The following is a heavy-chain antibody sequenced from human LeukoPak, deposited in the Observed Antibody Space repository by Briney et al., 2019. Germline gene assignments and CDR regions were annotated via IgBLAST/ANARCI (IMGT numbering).Heavy chain of an antibody. CDR2: TSSSSKYI. J-gene: IGHJ4*02. V-gene: IGHV3-21*06. CDR1: GLTFSTYS. D-gene: IGHD2-2*01. Sequence: GGSLRLSCAASGLTFSTYSMNWVRQAPGQGLQWVSSTSSSSKYIYYADSVKGRFTISRDNAKNSLYLQMNSLRPEDSAVYYCVPRYCSSTSCEDYWGQGTLVTVSS. CDR3: VPRYCSSTSCEDY.